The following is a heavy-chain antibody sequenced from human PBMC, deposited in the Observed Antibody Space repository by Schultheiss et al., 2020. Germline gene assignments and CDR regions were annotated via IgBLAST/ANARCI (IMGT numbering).Heavy chain of an antibody. D-gene: IGHD3-22*01. CDR2: IYYRGST. CDR3: ARGEGRNYYDSRKNYYYYYGMDV. Sequence: SETLSLTCTVSGGSISSYYWSWIRQPPGKGLEWIGYIYYRGSTNYNPSLKSRVTISVDTSKNQFSLKLSSVTAADTAVYYCARGEGRNYYDSRKNYYYYYGMDVWGQGTTVTVSS. V-gene: IGHV4-59*01. J-gene: IGHJ6*02. CDR1: GGSISSYY.